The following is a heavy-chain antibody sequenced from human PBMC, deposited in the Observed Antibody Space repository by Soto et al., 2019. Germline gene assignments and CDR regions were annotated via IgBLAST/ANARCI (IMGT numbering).Heavy chain of an antibody. J-gene: IGHJ2*01. D-gene: IGHD5-12*01. CDR3: ARARGSPSYDDDVSWYFDL. V-gene: IGHV1-2*04. CDR2: INPNSGGT. CDR1: GYTFTGYY. Sequence: QVQLVQSGAEVKKPGASVKVSCKASGYTFTGYYMHWVRQAPGQGLEWMGWINPNSGGTNYAQKVQGCDTMTLETSISTAYMELSRLRSHDTAGYYCARARGSPSYDDDVSWYFDLWGRGTLVTVSS.